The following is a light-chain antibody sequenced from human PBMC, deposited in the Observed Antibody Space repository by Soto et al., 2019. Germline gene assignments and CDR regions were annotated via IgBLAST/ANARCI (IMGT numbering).Light chain of an antibody. CDR1: QTISNY. CDR3: QQSYSTSWT. CDR2: AAS. Sequence: DIQMTQSPSSLSASVVDRVTITGLASQTISNYLNWYQQKPGKAPKLLIYAASSLQSGVPSRFSGSGSGTDFTLTISSLQPEDFATYYCQQSYSTSWTFGQGTKVDIK. V-gene: IGKV1-39*01. J-gene: IGKJ1*01.